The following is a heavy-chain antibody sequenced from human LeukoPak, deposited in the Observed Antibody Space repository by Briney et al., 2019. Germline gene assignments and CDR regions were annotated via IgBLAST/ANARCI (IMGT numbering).Heavy chain of an antibody. CDR1: GGSFSDYY. CDR3: ARTGGKRANFDY. Sequence: SETLSLTCAVYGGSFSDYYWSWIRQPPGKGLEWIGEINHSGSTNYNPSLKSRVTISVDTSKNQFSLNLYSVTAADTAVYYCARTGGKRANFDYWGQGTLVTVSS. V-gene: IGHV4-34*01. D-gene: IGHD1-26*01. J-gene: IGHJ4*02. CDR2: INHSGST.